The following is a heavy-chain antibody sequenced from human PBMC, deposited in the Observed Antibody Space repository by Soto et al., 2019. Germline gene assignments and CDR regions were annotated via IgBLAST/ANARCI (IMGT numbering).Heavy chain of an antibody. Sequence: QVQLQESGPGLVRPSQTLSLTCTVSRDSISSGSYFWNWIRLHPGKGLEWIGYIYYSGSTYYNPSLKSRVTISIDTSKNQFSLKLSSVTAADTAVYYCARLITGYSSGWYDYWGQGTLVTVSS. J-gene: IGHJ4*02. V-gene: IGHV4-31*03. CDR2: IYYSGST. CDR3: ARLITGYSSGWYDY. D-gene: IGHD6-19*01. CDR1: RDSISSGSYF.